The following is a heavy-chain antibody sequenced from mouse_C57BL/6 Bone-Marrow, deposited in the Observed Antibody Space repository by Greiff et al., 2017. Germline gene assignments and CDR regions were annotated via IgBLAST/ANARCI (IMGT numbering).Heavy chain of an antibody. CDR2: LSSGGDYI. V-gene: IGHV5-9-1*02. J-gene: IGHJ1*03. CDR1: GFTFRSYA. Sequence: DVPLVASGEGLVKPGGSLKLSCAASGFTFRSYAMSWVRQTPEMRLEWVAYLSSGGDYIYYADTVQGRFTISRDNARNTLYLQMSSLKSEDTAMYYCTREHDYYGSSYYWYFDVWGTGTTVTVSS. D-gene: IGHD1-1*01. CDR3: TREHDYYGSSYYWYFDV.